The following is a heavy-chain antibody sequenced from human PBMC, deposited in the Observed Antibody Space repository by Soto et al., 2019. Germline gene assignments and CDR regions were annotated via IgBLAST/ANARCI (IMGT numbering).Heavy chain of an antibody. V-gene: IGHV3-48*03. D-gene: IGHD4-17*01. Sequence: SLRLSCAASGFTFSSYEMNWVRQAPGKGLEWVSYISSSGITIHYADSVKGRFTISRDNAKNSLYLQMNSLRAEDTAVYYCASTTTVTPYYFEYWGQGTLVTVSS. J-gene: IGHJ4*02. CDR3: ASTTTVTPYYFEY. CDR2: ISSSGITI. CDR1: GFTFSSYE.